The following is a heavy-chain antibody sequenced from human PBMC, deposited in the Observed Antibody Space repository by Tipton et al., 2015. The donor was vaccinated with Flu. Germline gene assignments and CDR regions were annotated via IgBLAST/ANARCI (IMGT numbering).Heavy chain of an antibody. Sequence: QLVQSGAEVKKPGASVKVSCKASGYTFTGYYMHWVRQAPGQGLEWMGRINPNSGGTNYAQKFQGRVTMTRDTSIGTAYMELSRLRSDATAVYYCARGGYYDSSGQYGMDVWGQGTTVTVSS. CDR3: ARGGYYDSSGQYGMDV. D-gene: IGHD3-22*01. CDR1: GYTFTGYY. J-gene: IGHJ6*02. V-gene: IGHV1-2*06. CDR2: INPNSGGT.